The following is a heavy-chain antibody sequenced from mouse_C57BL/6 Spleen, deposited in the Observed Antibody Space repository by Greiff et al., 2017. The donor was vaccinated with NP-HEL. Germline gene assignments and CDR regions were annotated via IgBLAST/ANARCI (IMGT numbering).Heavy chain of an antibody. Sequence: VQLQQPGAELVKPGASVKLSCKASGYTFTSYWMHWVKQRPGQGLEWIGMIHPNSGSTNYNEKFKSKATLTADKSSSTAYMQLSSLTSEDSAVYFCARSADWDLFDYWGQGTTLTVSS. V-gene: IGHV1-64*01. CDR3: ARSADWDLFDY. CDR1: GYTFTSYW. J-gene: IGHJ2*01. D-gene: IGHD4-1*01. CDR2: IHPNSGST.